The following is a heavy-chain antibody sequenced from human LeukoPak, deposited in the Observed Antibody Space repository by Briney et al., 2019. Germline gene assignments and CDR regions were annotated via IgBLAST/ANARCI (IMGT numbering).Heavy chain of an antibody. CDR2: INTNTGNP. J-gene: IGHJ4*02. V-gene: IGHV7-4-1*02. CDR1: GYSFTSYT. CDR3: AMRYCSGGSCYPYCFDY. Sequence: ASVKVSCKASGYSFTSYTMNWVRQAPGQGLERMGWINTNTGNPTYAQGFTGRFVFSLDTSVSTAYLQISSLKAEDTAVYYCAMRYCSGGSCYPYCFDYWGQGTLVTVSS. D-gene: IGHD2-15*01.